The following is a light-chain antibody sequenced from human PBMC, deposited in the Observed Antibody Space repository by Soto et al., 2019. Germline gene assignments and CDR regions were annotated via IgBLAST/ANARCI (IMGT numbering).Light chain of an antibody. V-gene: IGKV3-20*01. J-gene: IGKJ1*01. CDR2: GAS. CDR3: QQYGSWT. Sequence: EIVLTQSPGTLSLSPGERATLSCRASQSSSSNYLAWYQQTPGQAPRLLIYGASSRATGIPDRFSGSGSGTDFTLTISRLEPEDTAIYYCQQYGSWTFGQGTKVDIK. CDR1: QSSSSNY.